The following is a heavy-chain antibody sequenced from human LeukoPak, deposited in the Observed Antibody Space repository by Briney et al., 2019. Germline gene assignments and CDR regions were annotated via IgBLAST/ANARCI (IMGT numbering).Heavy chain of an antibody. J-gene: IGHJ5*02. Sequence: SETLSLTCAVSGCSISSGYYWGWIRPPPGKGLEWIGSIYHSGSTYYNPSLKSRVTISVDTSESQFSLKLSSMTAADTAVYYCARHILSQLSWFDPWGQGTLVTVSS. V-gene: IGHV4-38-2*01. CDR2: IYHSGST. D-gene: IGHD6-6*01. CDR3: ARHILSQLSWFDP. CDR1: GCSISSGYY.